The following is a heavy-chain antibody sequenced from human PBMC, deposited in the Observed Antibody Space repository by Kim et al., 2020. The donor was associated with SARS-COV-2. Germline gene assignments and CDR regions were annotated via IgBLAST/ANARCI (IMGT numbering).Heavy chain of an antibody. CDR3: ARDTTGSYAGDYYYYYGMDV. J-gene: IGHJ6*02. D-gene: IGHD3-16*01. CDR1: GFTFSDYY. Sequence: GGSLRLSCAASGFTFSDYYMSWIRQAPGKGLEWVSYISSSGSTIYYADSVKGRFTISRDNAKNSLYLQMNSLRAEDTAVYYCARDTTGSYAGDYYYYYGMDVWGQGTTVTVSS. CDR2: ISSSGSTI. V-gene: IGHV3-11*01.